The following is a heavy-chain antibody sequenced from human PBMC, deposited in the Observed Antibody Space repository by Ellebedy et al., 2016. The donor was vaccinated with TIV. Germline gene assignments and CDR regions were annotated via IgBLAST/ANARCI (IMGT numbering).Heavy chain of an antibody. CDR2: INQEGSER. Sequence: GGSLRLSCAASRFSFSSYWMSWVRQAPGKGLEWVANINQEGSERHYVDSVKGRFTISRDNAKNSLYLQMNSLRAEDTAVYYCATDGSYGDYLSPTHAFVIWGQGTMVTVSS. J-gene: IGHJ3*02. D-gene: IGHD4-17*01. CDR3: ATDGSYGDYLSPTHAFVI. CDR1: RFSFSSYW. V-gene: IGHV3-7*01.